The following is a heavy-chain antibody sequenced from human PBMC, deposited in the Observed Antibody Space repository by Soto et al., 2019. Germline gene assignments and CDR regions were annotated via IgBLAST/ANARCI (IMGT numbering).Heavy chain of an antibody. J-gene: IGHJ4*02. D-gene: IGHD3-22*01. CDR1: GFAFSSYA. V-gene: IGHV3-23*01. CDR3: SKSNVVVRLFYFDK. CDR2: ISGSGGTT. Sequence: GGSLRLSCAASGFAFSSYAMNWVRQAPGKGLEWASAISGSGGTTFYADSVKGRFSISRDNSKNMLHLQMNSLRAEDTAVYYWSKSNVVVRLFYFDKWSKRTFVPVYS.